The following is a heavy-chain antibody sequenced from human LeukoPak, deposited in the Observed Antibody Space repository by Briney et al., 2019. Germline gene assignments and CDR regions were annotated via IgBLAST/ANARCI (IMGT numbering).Heavy chain of an antibody. J-gene: IGHJ4*02. D-gene: IGHD4-17*01. CDR2: ISGSGGST. V-gene: IGHV3-23*01. Sequence: PGGSLRLSCAASGFTFASYAVSWVRQAPGKGLEWVSAISGSGGSTYYADSVKGRFTISRDNSKNTLYLQMNSLRAEDTAVYYCAKGRLTTVISYLFDYWGQGTLVTVSS. CDR3: AKGRLTTVISYLFDY. CDR1: GFTFASYA.